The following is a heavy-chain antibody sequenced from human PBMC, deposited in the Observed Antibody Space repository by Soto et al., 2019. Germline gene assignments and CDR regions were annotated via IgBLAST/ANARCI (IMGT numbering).Heavy chain of an antibody. V-gene: IGHV3-33*01. CDR2: IWFDGSNK. CDR1: GFTFADYG. Sequence: QVQLVESGGGVVQPGRSLRLSCAASGFTFADYGLHWVRQAPGKGLEWVALIWFDGSNKYYADSVRGRFTISRDSSKNTLYLQMNSLTAEDMAVYYCAREPARWRRGFDIWGQGTMVTLSS. J-gene: IGHJ3*02. D-gene: IGHD2-21*02. CDR3: AREPARWRRGFDI.